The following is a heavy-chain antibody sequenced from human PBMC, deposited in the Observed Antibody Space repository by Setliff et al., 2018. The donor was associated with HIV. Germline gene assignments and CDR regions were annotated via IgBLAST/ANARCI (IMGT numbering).Heavy chain of an antibody. CDR1: GFTVSRNH. D-gene: IGHD1-26*01. V-gene: IGHV3-53*01. Sequence: GGSLRLSCAASGFTVSRNHMSWVRQAPGKGLEWVSIIYSDNRTYYADSVKGRFTISRDTSKNTLYLQMNSLRAEDTAVYFCAKGVGKYYTSMYFDSWGQGTLVTVSS. CDR3: AKGVGKYYTSMYFDS. J-gene: IGHJ4*02. CDR2: IYSDNRT.